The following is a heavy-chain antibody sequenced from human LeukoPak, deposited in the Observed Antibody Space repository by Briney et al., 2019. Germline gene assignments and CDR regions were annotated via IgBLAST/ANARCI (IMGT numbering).Heavy chain of an antibody. Sequence: GGSLRLSCAASGFTFDDYGMSWVRQAPGKGLEWVSGINWNGGSTGYADSVKGRFTISRDNAKNSLYLQMNSLRAEDTAVYYCAAVTPVWWQALPFGAFDIWGQGTMVTVSS. D-gene: IGHD1-26*01. CDR2: INWNGGST. J-gene: IGHJ3*02. CDR1: GFTFDDYG. CDR3: AAVTPVWWQALPFGAFDI. V-gene: IGHV3-20*04.